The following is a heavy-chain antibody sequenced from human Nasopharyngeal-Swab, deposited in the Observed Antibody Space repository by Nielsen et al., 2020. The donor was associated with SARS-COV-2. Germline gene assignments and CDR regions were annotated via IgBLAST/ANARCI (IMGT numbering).Heavy chain of an antibody. CDR1: GGSISSSNW. D-gene: IGHD1-20*01. CDR3: ARGRVITGTTRNWFDP. J-gene: IGHJ5*02. CDR2: INHSGST. V-gene: IGHV4-4*02. Sequence: SETLSLTCAVSGGSISSSNWWSWVRQPPGKGLEWIGEINHSGSTNYNPSLKSRVTISVDTSKNQFSLKLSSVTAADTAVYYCARGRVITGTTRNWFDPWGQGTLVTVSS.